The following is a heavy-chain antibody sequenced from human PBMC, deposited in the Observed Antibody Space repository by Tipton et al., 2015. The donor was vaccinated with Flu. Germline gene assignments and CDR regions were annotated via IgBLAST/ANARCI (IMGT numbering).Heavy chain of an antibody. D-gene: IGHD5-24*01. J-gene: IGHJ1*01. CDR3: ATDRHGSRDSSHAEYFQH. CDR2: IYYSGST. V-gene: IGHV4-39*07. Sequence: TLSLTCIVSGVSISSSSFYWGWLRQPPGKGLEWIGSIYYSGSTYYNPSLKSRVTISVDTSKNQFSLKVSSVTAADTAVYYCATDRHGSRDSSHAEYFQHWGQGTLVTVSS. CDR1: GVSISSSSFY.